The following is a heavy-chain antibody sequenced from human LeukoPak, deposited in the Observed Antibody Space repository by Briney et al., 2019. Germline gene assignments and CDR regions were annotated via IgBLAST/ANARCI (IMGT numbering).Heavy chain of an antibody. Sequence: GGSLRLSCAASGFTFSSYSMNWVRQAPGKGLEWVSSISSSSSYIYYADSVKGRFTISRDNAKNSLYLQMNSLRAEDTAVYYCARASLNDYYGSGSYKVWGQGTLVTVSS. CDR1: GFTFSSYS. V-gene: IGHV3-21*01. J-gene: IGHJ4*02. CDR2: ISSSSSYI. CDR3: ARASLNDYYGSGSYKV. D-gene: IGHD3-10*01.